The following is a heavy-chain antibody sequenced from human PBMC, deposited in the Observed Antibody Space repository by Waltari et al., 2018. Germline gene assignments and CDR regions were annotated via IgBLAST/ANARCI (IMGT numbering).Heavy chain of an antibody. J-gene: IGHJ4*02. D-gene: IGHD3-10*01. CDR1: GFTFSSYS. Sequence: EVQLVESGGGLVQPGGSLRLSCAASGFTFSSYSMNWVRQAPGKGLEWVSYISSSSSTIYYADSVKGRFTISRDNAKNSLYLQMNSLRAEDTAVYYCAREVGGFRELSRDYWGQGTLVTVSS. CDR2: ISSSSSTI. CDR3: AREVGGFRELSRDY. V-gene: IGHV3-48*01.